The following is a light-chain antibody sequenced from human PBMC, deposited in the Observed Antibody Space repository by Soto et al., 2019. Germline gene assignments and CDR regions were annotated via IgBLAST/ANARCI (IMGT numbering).Light chain of an antibody. V-gene: IGKV3-15*01. CDR2: GAS. J-gene: IGKJ1*01. Sequence: EIVLTQSPGTLSVYPGERATLSCRASQSVSSKLAWYQQKPGQAPRLLFYGASTGDTGIPARFSGSGSETEFTLSISSLQSEDFAVYYCQQYNNGPGTFGQGTKVEIK. CDR1: QSVSSK. CDR3: QQYNNGPGT.